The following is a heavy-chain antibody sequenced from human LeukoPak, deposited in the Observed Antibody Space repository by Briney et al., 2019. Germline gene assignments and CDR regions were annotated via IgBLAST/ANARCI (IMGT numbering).Heavy chain of an antibody. CDR2: ISYDGSNE. CDR1: GFTFSSYV. D-gene: IGHD3-10*01. Sequence: GGSLRLSCAASGFTFSSYVMHWVRQAPGKGLEWVAIISYDGSNEYYADSVKGRFTISRDNSKNTLYLQMNSLRAADTAVYYCARELRVGTAFDLWGRGTLVTVSS. CDR3: ARELRVGTAFDL. V-gene: IGHV3-30*04. J-gene: IGHJ2*01.